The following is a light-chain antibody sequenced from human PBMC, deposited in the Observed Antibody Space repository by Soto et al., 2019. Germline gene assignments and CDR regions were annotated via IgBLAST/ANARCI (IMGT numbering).Light chain of an antibody. CDR1: QSISSW. J-gene: IGKJ1*01. CDR3: KKYNSYQWK. CDR2: DAS. V-gene: IGKV1-5*01. Sequence: DIQMTQSPSTLPASVGYRFTITCRASQSISSWLAWYQQQPGKDTKIMIYDASSLESGVPSRFSGSGSGTEFTLTITNMQPDDFATYYCKKYNSYQWKFGKGTTGAIK.